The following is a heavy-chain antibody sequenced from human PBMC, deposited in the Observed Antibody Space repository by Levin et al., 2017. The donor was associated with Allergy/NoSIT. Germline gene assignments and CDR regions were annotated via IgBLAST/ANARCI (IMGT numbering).Heavy chain of an antibody. CDR3: ARVPPPLRFLEWLSSPFDY. D-gene: IGHD3-3*01. J-gene: IGHJ4*02. V-gene: IGHV1-2*02. CDR2: INPNSGGT. Sequence: GASVKVSCKASGYTFTGYYMHWVRQAPGQGLEWMGWINPNSGGTNYAQKFQGRVTMTRDTSISTAYMELSRLRSDDTAVYYCARVPPPLRFLEWLSSPFDYWGQGTLVTVSS. CDR1: GYTFTGYY.